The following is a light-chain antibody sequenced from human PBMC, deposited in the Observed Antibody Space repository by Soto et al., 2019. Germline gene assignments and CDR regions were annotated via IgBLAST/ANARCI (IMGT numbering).Light chain of an antibody. CDR3: LQDHDDSWT. CDR2: AAS. Sequence: IQMTQSPSTLSASVRDRVTITCRASQSVTTWLAWYQQKPGKAPTLLIYAASNLQSGVPSRFRGSRSGTEFTLTDSSLQPEDFATYYCLQDHDDSWTFGQGTKVDIK. V-gene: IGKV1-5*01. CDR1: QSVTTW. J-gene: IGKJ1*01.